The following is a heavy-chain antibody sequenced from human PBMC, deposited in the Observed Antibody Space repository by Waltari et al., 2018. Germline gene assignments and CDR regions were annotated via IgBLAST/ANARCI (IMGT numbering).Heavy chain of an antibody. Sequence: QVQLQESGPGLVKPSETLSLTCDVSGYSISSGYYWGWIRQPPGKGLAWIGSIFHSGTPCYHPSLKRRVTISVDTSRNQFSLKLPSVAATDTAVYYCAGPSGWLRFDPFDIGGQGRMVTVSS. CDR3: AGPSGWLRFDPFDI. V-gene: IGHV4-38-2*01. CDR2: IFHSGTP. CDR1: GYSISSGYY. J-gene: IGHJ3*02. D-gene: IGHD5-12*01.